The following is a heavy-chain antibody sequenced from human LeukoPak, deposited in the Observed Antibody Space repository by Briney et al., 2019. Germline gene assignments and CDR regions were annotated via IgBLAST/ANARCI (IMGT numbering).Heavy chain of an antibody. V-gene: IGHV1-18*01. J-gene: IGHJ5*02. Sequence: ASVKVSCKASGGTFSSYAISWMRQAPGQGLEWMGWISSYNGNTNYAQKFQGRVSMTTDTSTSIAYMELRSLRSDDTAVYYCARDVPGSIGTTARFDPWGQGTLVTVSS. D-gene: IGHD1-1*01. CDR1: GGTFSSYA. CDR3: ARDVPGSIGTTARFDP. CDR2: ISSYNGNT.